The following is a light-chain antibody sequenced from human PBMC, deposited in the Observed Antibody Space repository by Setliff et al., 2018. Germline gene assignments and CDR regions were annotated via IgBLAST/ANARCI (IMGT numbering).Light chain of an antibody. CDR3: CSYAGSSTVV. CDR2: EVS. J-gene: IGLJ2*01. V-gene: IGLV2-23*02. CDR1: SSDVGSYNL. Sequence: QSVLTQPAYVSGSPGQSITISCTGTSSDVGSYNLVSWYQQHPGKAPKLMIYEVSKRPSGVSNRFSGSKSGNTASLTISGLQAEDEADYYCCSYAGSSTVVFGGGTKVTVL.